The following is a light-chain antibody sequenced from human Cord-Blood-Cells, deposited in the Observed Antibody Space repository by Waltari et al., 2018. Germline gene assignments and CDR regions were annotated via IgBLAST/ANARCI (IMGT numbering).Light chain of an antibody. V-gene: IGKV3-20*01. CDR3: QQYGSFS. Sequence: EIVLTQSPGTSSLSPGERATRHCRAGQSVSSSCLAWYQQKPVQAPSLLIHGAXXXXXGXPDRFSGSGSGTDFTLTISRLEPEEFAGYYCQQYGSFSFGQGTKLEIK. CDR2: GAX. J-gene: IGKJ2*01. CDR1: QSVSSSC.